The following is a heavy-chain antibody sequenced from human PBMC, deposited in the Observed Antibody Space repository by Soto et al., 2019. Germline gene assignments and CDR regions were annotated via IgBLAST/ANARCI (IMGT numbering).Heavy chain of an antibody. CDR1: GFTFSSYA. J-gene: IGHJ5*02. Sequence: VGSLRLSCAASGFTFSSYAMSWVRQAPGKGLEWVSAISGSGGSTYYADSVKGRFTISRDNSKNTLYLQMNSLRAEDTAVYYCAKVGFVVVVPAAIRDGWFDPWGQGTLVTVSS. V-gene: IGHV3-23*01. D-gene: IGHD2-2*02. CDR2: ISGSGGST. CDR3: AKVGFVVVVPAAIRDGWFDP.